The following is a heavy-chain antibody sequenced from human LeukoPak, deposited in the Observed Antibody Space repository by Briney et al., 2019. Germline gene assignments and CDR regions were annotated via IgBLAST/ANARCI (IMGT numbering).Heavy chain of an antibody. CDR2: IGYSGTTT. V-gene: IGHV3-23*01. CDR3: ARDRGGATDFDY. J-gene: IGHJ4*02. Sequence: GGSLRLSCTGSDFIFSSFAMNWVRQAPGKGLEWVASIGYSGTTTYYADSVKGRFTISRDNSKNTLYLQMNSLRAEDTAVYYCARDRGGATDFDYWGQGTLVTVSS. D-gene: IGHD1-26*01. CDR1: DFIFSSFA.